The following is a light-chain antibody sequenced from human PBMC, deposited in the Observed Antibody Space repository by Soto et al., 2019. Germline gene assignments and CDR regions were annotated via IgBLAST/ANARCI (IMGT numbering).Light chain of an antibody. CDR2: DND. CDR1: SANIGSNY. CDR3: GAWDGSLSVVL. J-gene: IGLJ2*01. V-gene: IGLV1-51*01. Sequence: QSVLTQPPSVSAAPGQKVTISCSGSSANIGSNYVSWYQHLPGTAPKLVIYDNDRRPSEIPDRFSASKSGTSATLDITGLQTGDEADYYCGAWDGSLSVVLFGGGPKLPVL.